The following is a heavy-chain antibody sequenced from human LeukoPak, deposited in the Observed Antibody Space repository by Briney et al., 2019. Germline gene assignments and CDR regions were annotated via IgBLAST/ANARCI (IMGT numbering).Heavy chain of an antibody. CDR2: VDSSGTT. CDR1: GGSIRSGSYF. V-gene: IGHV4-61*02. J-gene: IGHJ5*02. D-gene: IGHD1-1*01. Sequence: SETLSLTXTVSGGSIRSGSYFWTWIRQPAGKALEWIGRVDSSGTTNYNPSLKSRVTISVDTSKNQFSLKLSSVTAADTAVYYCARGDWQYINNWSNWFDPWGQGTLVTVSS. CDR3: ARGDWQYINNWSNWFDP.